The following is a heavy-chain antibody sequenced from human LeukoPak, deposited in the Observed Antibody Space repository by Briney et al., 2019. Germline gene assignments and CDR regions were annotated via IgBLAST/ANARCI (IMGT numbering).Heavy chain of an antibody. J-gene: IGHJ4*02. V-gene: IGHV4-30-2*01. CDR2: MYHSGST. Sequence: SETLSLTCTVSGGAISSGGYYWSCIRQPPGKGLECIGYMYHSGSTYYNPSLKSRVTISVDRSKNQFSLKLSSVTAADTAVYYCARKNYDFWVFEYWGQGTLVTVSS. CDR1: GGAISSGGYY. CDR3: ARKNYDFWVFEY. D-gene: IGHD3-3*01.